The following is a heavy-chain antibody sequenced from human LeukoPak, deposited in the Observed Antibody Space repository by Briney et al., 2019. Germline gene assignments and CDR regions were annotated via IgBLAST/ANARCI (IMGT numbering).Heavy chain of an antibody. CDR2: IWYDGSNK. CDR3: AKAWEAARPVYYYYMDV. V-gene: IGHV3-33*06. D-gene: IGHD6-6*01. J-gene: IGHJ6*03. CDR1: GFTFSSYG. Sequence: PGGSLRLSCAASGFTFSSYGMHWVRQAPGKGLEWVAVIWYDGSNKYYADSVKGRFTISRYNSKNTLYLQMNSLRAEDTAVYYCAKAWEAARPVYYYYMDVWGKGTTVTVSS.